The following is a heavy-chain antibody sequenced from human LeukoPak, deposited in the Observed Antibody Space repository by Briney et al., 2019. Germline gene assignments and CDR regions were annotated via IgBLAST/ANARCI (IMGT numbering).Heavy chain of an antibody. CDR3: ARQGYCTSPSCYARGDDAFDI. V-gene: IGHV1-18*01. Sequence: GASVKVSCKASGYTFTNYGISWVRQAPGQGLEWTAWISAYSGNTHYAQNFQARLTMTTDTSTNTAYMEPRSLRSDDTAVYYCARQGYCTSPSCYARGDDAFDIWGQGTMVTVSS. D-gene: IGHD2-2*01. J-gene: IGHJ3*02. CDR1: GYTFTNYG. CDR2: ISAYSGNT.